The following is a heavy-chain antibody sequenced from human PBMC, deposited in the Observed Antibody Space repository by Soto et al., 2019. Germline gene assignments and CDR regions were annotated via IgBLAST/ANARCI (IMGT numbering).Heavy chain of an antibody. V-gene: IGHV3-21*01. CDR2: ISSSSSYI. CDR1: GFTFSSYS. CDR3: ARGSVRSGEADLDY. Sequence: EVQLVESGGGLVKPGGSLRLSCAASGFTFSSYSMNWVRQAPGKGLEWVSSISSSSSYIYYADSVKGRFTISRDNAKNSLYLQMNSLRAEDTAVYYCARGSVRSGEADLDYWGQEPWSPSPQ. J-gene: IGHJ4*01. D-gene: IGHD2-15*01.